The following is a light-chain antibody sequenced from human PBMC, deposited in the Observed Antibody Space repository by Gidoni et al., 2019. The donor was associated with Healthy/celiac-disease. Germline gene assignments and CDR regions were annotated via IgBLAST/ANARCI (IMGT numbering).Light chain of an antibody. J-gene: IGKJ1*01. CDR1: QSVSSRY. CDR3: QQWT. CDR2: GAS. Sequence: ELVLTQSPGTLSLSPGERATLSCRASQSVSSRYLAWYQQKPGQAPRLIIYGASNRATGIPDRFRGSGSGTDFTLTIRRLEPEDFAVYYCQQWTFGQGTKVEIK. V-gene: IGKV3-20*01.